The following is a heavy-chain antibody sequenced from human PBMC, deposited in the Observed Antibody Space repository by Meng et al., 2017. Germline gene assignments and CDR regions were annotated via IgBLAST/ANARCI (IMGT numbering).Heavy chain of an antibody. D-gene: IGHD4-17*01. J-gene: IGHJ6*02. V-gene: IGHV3-23*01. CDR2: ISGSGGST. Sequence: GGSLRLSCAASGFTFSSYAMSWVRQAPGKGLEWVSAISGSGGSTYYADSVKGRFTISRDNSKNTLYLQMNSLRAEDTAVYYCAKEPTVTTFYYYYGMDVWGQGTTVTVYS. CDR3: AKEPTVTTFYYYYGMDV. CDR1: GFTFSSYA.